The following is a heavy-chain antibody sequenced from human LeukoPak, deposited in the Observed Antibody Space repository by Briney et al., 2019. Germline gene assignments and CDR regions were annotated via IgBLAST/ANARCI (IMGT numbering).Heavy chain of an antibody. D-gene: IGHD4/OR15-4a*01. Sequence: ASVKVSCKASGYTFTGYYMHWVRQAPGQGLEWMGWINPNSGGTNYAQKFQGRVTITRNTSISTAYMELSSLRSEDTAVYYCARGVWWQFDYWGQGTLVTDSS. CDR1: GYTFTGYY. CDR2: INPNSGGT. V-gene: IGHV1-2*02. CDR3: ARGVWWQFDY. J-gene: IGHJ4*02.